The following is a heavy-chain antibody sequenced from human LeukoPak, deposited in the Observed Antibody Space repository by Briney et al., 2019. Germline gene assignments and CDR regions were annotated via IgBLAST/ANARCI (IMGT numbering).Heavy chain of an antibody. V-gene: IGHV3-23*01. CDR1: GITFSNYA. Sequence: QTGGSLRLSCVASGITFSNYAVSWVRQAPEKGLGWVSVISGSAHKIRYADSVKGRFTISRDNSENIVYLQMNNLRVEDTAVYYCAGRPTGYSSGYIHWGQGTLVTVSS. CDR2: ISGSAHKI. CDR3: AGRPTGYSSGYIH. D-gene: IGHD5-18*01. J-gene: IGHJ4*02.